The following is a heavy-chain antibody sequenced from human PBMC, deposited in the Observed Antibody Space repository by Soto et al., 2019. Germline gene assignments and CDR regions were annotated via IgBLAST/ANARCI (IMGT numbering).Heavy chain of an antibody. CDR1: GDSVRSGSWY. CDR2: SYHSGST. D-gene: IGHD2-2*01. V-gene: IGHV4-61*01. J-gene: IGHJ5*02. CDR3: ARRGEYYQSLDP. Sequence: SETLSLTSTVSGDSVRSGSWYWTWIRQPPGKGLEWIGYSYHSGSTSYNPSLKSRVSISVDTSINQFSLRLTSVTASATAVYNGARRGEYYQSLDPRGKETGVTVSS.